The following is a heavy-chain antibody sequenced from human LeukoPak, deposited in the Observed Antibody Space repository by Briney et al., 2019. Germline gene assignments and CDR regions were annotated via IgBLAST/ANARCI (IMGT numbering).Heavy chain of an antibody. Sequence: PSETLSLTCTVSGGSISSGDYYWSWIRQPPGKGLEWIGYIYYSGSTYYNPSLKSRVTISVGTSKNQFSLKLSSVTAADTAVYYCAAMYSSSWYYFDYWGQGTLVTVSS. D-gene: IGHD6-13*01. J-gene: IGHJ4*02. CDR1: GGSISSGDYY. CDR3: AAMYSSSWYYFDY. V-gene: IGHV4-30-4*02. CDR2: IYYSGST.